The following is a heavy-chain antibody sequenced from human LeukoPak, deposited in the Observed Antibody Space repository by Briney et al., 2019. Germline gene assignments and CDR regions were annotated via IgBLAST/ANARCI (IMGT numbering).Heavy chain of an antibody. CDR2: IYYSGST. CDR3: ARASSWYNFDY. J-gene: IGHJ4*02. Sequence: EWIGYIYYSGSTHYNPSLKSRVTISVDTSKNQFSLKLSSVTAADTAVYYCARASSWYNFDYWGQGTLVTVSS. D-gene: IGHD6-13*01. V-gene: IGHV4-59*01.